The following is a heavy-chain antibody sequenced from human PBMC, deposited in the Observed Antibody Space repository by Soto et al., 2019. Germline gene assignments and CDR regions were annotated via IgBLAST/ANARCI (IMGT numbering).Heavy chain of an antibody. V-gene: IGHV3-48*01. CDR3: ARAFYTAMGGTAPDY. D-gene: IGHD5-18*01. J-gene: IGHJ4*02. Sequence: GGSLRLSCAASGFTFSSYSMNWVRQAPGKGLEWVSYISSSSSTIYYADSVKGRFTISTDNAKNSLYLQLNSLRAEDTAVYYCARAFYTAMGGTAPDYWGQGTLVTVSS. CDR2: ISSSSSTI. CDR1: GFTFSSYS.